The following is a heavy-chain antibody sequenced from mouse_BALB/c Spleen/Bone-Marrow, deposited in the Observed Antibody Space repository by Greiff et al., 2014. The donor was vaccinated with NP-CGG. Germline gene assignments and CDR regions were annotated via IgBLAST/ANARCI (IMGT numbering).Heavy chain of an antibody. CDR2: IDPANGNT. J-gene: IGHJ3*01. V-gene: IGHV14-3*02. Sequence: SGAELVKPGASVKLSCTASGFNIKDTYMHWVKQRPEQGLEWIGGIDPANGNTKYDPKFQGKATIAADTSSNTAYLQLSSLTSEDTAVYYCAMYYYGSSLFAYWGQGTLVTVSA. CDR1: GFNIKDTY. D-gene: IGHD1-1*01. CDR3: AMYYYGSSLFAY.